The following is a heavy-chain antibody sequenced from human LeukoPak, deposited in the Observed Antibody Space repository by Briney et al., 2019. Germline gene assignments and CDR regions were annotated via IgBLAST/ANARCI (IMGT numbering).Heavy chain of an antibody. CDR3: AWESVVHYCSSGYVDY. D-gene: IGHD3-22*01. J-gene: IGHJ4*02. Sequence: PSETLSLTCTVSGGSISSYYWSWVRQPPGKGLEWIGYIYYSGSTNYHPSLKSRVTISVDTSKNQFSLNVSSVTAADSAVYYCAWESVVHYCSSGYVDYWGQGTLVTVSS. V-gene: IGHV4-59*01. CDR1: GGSISSYY. CDR2: IYYSGST.